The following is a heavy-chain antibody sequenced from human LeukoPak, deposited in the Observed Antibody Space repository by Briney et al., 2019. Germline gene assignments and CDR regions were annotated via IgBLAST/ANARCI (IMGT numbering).Heavy chain of an antibody. D-gene: IGHD6-13*01. CDR1: GFTFNTFG. CDR2: ISDSGGST. V-gene: IGHV3-23*01. Sequence: GRSLRLSCVASGFTFNTFGMTWVRQAPGKGLEWVSGISDSGGSTYYADPAKGRFTISRDNSKNTVYLQMNSLRAEDTAIYYCAKSMGRSGWYGGYWGQGILVTVSS. J-gene: IGHJ4*02. CDR3: AKSMGRSGWYGGY.